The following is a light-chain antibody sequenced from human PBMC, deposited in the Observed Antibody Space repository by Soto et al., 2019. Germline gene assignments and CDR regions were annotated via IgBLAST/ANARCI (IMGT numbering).Light chain of an antibody. J-gene: IGKJ5*01. CDR3: QQATSFPFP. Sequence: ESQMISSGSSRSSTVGNRVTLPCRVSQGISSWLALYQQKPGKAPKLLIYAASSLQSGVPSSFSGSGSGTDFTLTISSLQPEDFATYYCQQATSFPFPFGQVTLLEIK. V-gene: IGKV1-12*02. CDR2: AAS. CDR1: QGISSW.